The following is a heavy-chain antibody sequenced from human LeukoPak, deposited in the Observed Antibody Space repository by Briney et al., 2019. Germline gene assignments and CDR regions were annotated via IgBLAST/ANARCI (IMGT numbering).Heavy chain of an antibody. V-gene: IGHV4-38-2*02. CDR2: IYHSGSM. CDR1: GDPISSGYY. CDR3: ARDNYSCSPWY. J-gene: IGHJ4*02. D-gene: IGHD6-13*01. Sequence: SETLSLTCSVSGDPISSGYYWSWIRQSPGKGLEWIASIYHSGSMFYNPSLKSRVTISVDTSKTQFSLKMTSVTAADTAAYYCARDNYSCSPWYWGQGTRVTVAS.